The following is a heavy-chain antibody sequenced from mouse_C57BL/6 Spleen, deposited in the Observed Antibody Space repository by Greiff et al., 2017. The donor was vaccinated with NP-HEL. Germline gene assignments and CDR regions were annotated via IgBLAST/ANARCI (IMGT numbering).Heavy chain of an antibody. CDR1: GSTFTDYE. CDR3: TRGVTTYFDV. D-gene: IGHD2-5*01. Sequence: VQLPQSGAELVRPGASVTLSCKASGSTFTDYEMHWVKQTPVPGLEWIGAIDPETGGTAYNPKFKCKAILTADKSSSTAYMELRSLTSEDSAVYYCTRGVTTYFDVWGTGTTVTVSS. J-gene: IGHJ1*03. CDR2: IDPETGGT. V-gene: IGHV1-15*01.